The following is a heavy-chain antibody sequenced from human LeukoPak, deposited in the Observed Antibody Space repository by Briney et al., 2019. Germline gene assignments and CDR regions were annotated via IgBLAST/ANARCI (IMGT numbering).Heavy chain of an antibody. Sequence: GGSLRLSCAASGFTFSSYGMHWVRQAPGKGLEWVAFIRYDGSNKYYADSVKGRFTISRDNSKNTLYLQMNSLRAEDTAVYYCAKDPLSSSWIFGAFDIWGQGTMVTVSS. CDR3: AKDPLSSSWIFGAFDI. V-gene: IGHV3-30*02. J-gene: IGHJ3*02. CDR2: IRYDGSNK. CDR1: GFTFSSYG. D-gene: IGHD6-13*01.